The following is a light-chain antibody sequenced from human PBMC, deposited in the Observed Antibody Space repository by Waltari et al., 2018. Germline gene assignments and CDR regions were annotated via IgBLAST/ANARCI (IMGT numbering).Light chain of an antibody. CDR1: NNDVGAYNL. Sequence: QSALTPPASVSGSPGQAINLSCTGTNNDVGAYNLVSWYQTYPGRTPRLMIYEARNRPSGVSNRFSASKSGNTASLTISGLQADDEADYYSCSYGGSYTWVFGGETKVTVL. CDR3: CSYGGSYTWV. CDR2: EAR. J-gene: IGLJ3*02. V-gene: IGLV2-23*01.